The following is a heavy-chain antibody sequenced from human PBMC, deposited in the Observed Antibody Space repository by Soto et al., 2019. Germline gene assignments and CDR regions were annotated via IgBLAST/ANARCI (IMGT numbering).Heavy chain of an antibody. V-gene: IGHV6-1*01. J-gene: IGHJ5*02. CDR1: GDSVSSNSAA. D-gene: IGHD2-2*01. Sequence: PSQTLSLTCAISGDSVSSNSAAWNWIRQSPSRGLKWLGRTYYRSKWYNDYAVSVKSRITINPDTSKNQFSLQLNSVTPEDTAVYYCARNIVLVPAATYWFDPWGQGTLVTVS. CDR3: ARNIVLVPAATYWFDP. CDR2: TYYRSKWYN.